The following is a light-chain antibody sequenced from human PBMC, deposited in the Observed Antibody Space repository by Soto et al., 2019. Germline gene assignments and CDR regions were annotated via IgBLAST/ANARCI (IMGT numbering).Light chain of an antibody. V-gene: IGKV1-39*01. J-gene: IGKJ1*01. CDR2: AAS. Sequence: DVQMTQSPSSLSASVGDRVTISCRASQSISTYLNWYRQKPGKAPKLLIFAASTLQSGVPSRFSGSGSGTDFTLTISGLQPEDFAIYYCQQTYSNPRTFGQGTKVEV. CDR3: QQTYSNPRT. CDR1: QSISTY.